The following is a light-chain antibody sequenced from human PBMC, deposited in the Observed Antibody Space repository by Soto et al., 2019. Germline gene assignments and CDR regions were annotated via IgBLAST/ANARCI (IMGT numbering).Light chain of an antibody. CDR1: QNVRSSY. V-gene: IGKV3-20*01. CDR2: AAS. Sequence: ETVLTQSRSILSLSPGERATLSCRASQNVRSSYLAWYQQKPGQAPRLLIYAASTRVTGIADRFSGSGSGTDFTLTISRLEAEDFAVYHCQQYGDSITFGGGTKVDIK. J-gene: IGKJ4*01. CDR3: QQYGDSIT.